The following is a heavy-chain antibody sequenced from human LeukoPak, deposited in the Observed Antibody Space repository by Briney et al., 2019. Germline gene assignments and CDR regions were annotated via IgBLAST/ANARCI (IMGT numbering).Heavy chain of an antibody. D-gene: IGHD4-11*01. Sequence: GGSLRLSCAASGFTLSSYWMHWVRQVPGKGLVWVSRISSDGSSTDYADSVKGRFTISRDNAKNTVHLQMHSLRVDDTAIYYCAREYEVYSTFYYYGMDVWGQGTTVTVSS. CDR1: GFTLSSYW. V-gene: IGHV3-74*01. CDR3: AREYEVYSTFYYYGMDV. J-gene: IGHJ6*02. CDR2: ISSDGSST.